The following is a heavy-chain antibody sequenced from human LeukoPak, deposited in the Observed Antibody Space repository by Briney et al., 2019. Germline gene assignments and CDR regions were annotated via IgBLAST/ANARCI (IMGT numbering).Heavy chain of an antibody. CDR3: ARHPFYAVVTPVVDY. CDR1: GYSISSGYY. Sequence: PSETLSLTCAVSGYSISSGYYWGWIRQPPGKGLEWIGSIYHSGSTYYNPSLRSRVTISVDTTKNLFSMMRSFVPAATPVWYIFARHPFYAVVTPVVDYWGQGTLVTVSS. CDR2: IYHSGST. J-gene: IGHJ4*02. V-gene: IGHV4-38-2*01. D-gene: IGHD4-23*01.